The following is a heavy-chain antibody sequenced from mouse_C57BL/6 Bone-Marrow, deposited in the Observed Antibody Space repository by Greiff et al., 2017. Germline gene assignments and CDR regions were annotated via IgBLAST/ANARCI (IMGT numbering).Heavy chain of an antibody. V-gene: IGHV1-64*01. CDR2: IHPNSGST. J-gene: IGHJ2*01. CDR1: GYTFTSYW. Sequence: VQLQQPGAELVKPGASVKLSCKASGYTFTSYWMHWVKQRPGQGLEWIGMIHPNSGSTNYNEKFKSKATLTVDKSSSTAYMQLSSLTSEDSAVYYCARPIYYYSSSYPFDCWGQGTTLTVSS. D-gene: IGHD1-1*01. CDR3: ARPIYYYSSSYPFDC.